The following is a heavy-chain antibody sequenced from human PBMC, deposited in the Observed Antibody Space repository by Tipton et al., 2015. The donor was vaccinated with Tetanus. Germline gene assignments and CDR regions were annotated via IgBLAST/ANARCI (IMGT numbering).Heavy chain of an antibody. V-gene: IGHV3-21*01. D-gene: IGHD1-7*01. J-gene: IGHJ6*02. Sequence: SLRLSCAASGFTFSSYSINWVRQAPGKGPEWVSSFSSSSSNIYYADSVKGRFTISRDNAKNSLFLQMSSLRAEDTAVYYCARELELRFSIYYYYGMDVWGQGTTVTVSS. CDR3: ARELELRFSIYYYYGMDV. CDR2: FSSSSSNI. CDR1: GFTFSSYS.